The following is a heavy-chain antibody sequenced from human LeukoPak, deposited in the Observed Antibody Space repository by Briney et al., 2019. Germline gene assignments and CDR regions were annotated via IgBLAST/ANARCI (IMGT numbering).Heavy chain of an antibody. V-gene: IGHV3-7*01. CDR3: AGRSGSFDY. CDR1: GFTFSSYG. CDR2: IKQDGSKR. D-gene: IGHD3-10*01. Sequence: GGSLRLSCAASGFTFSSYGMHWVRQAPGKGLEWVANIKQDGSKRNYVGAVNGRFTISRDNARNSLYLQMNSLRVEDTAVYYCAGRSGSFDYWGQGTLVTVSS. J-gene: IGHJ4*02.